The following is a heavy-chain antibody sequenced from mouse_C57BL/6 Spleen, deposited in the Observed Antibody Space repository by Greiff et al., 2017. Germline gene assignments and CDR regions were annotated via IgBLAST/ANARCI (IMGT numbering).Heavy chain of an antibody. CDR3: ARGSSYEDYFDY. D-gene: IGHD1-1*01. CDR2: INPSSGYT. J-gene: IGHJ2*01. V-gene: IGHV1-4*01. Sequence: QVQLQQSGAELTRPGASVKMSCKASGYTFTSYTMHWVKQRPGQGLEWIGYINPSSGYTKYNQKFKDKATLTADKSSSTAYMQLSSLTSEDSAVYYCARGSSYEDYFDYWGQGTTLTVSS. CDR1: GYTFTSYT.